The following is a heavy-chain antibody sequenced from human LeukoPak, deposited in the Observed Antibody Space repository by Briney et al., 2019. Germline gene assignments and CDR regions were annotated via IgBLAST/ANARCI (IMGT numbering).Heavy chain of an antibody. CDR3: ARHGPYYYELDV. CDR1: GGSISSSSYY. CDR2: IYYSGST. V-gene: IGHV4-39*01. D-gene: IGHD3-22*01. Sequence: SETLSLTCTVSGGSISSSSYYWGWIRQPPGKGLEWIGSIYYSGSTYYNPSLKSRVTISVDTSKNQFSLKLSSVTAADTAVYYCARHGPYYYELDVWGQGTTVTVSS. J-gene: IGHJ6*02.